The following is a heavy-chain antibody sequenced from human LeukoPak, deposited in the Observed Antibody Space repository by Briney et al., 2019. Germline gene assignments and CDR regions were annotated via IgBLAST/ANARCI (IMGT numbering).Heavy chain of an antibody. Sequence: GGSLRLSCAASGFTFSSYDMHWVRQATGKGLEWVSAIGTAGDTYYPGSVKSRFTISRENAKNSLYLQMNSLRAGDTAVYYCARGGPYCTNGVCYSDYWGQGTLVTVSS. CDR2: IGTAGDT. V-gene: IGHV3-13*01. D-gene: IGHD2-8*01. J-gene: IGHJ4*02. CDR1: GFTFSSYD. CDR3: ARGGPYCTNGVCYSDY.